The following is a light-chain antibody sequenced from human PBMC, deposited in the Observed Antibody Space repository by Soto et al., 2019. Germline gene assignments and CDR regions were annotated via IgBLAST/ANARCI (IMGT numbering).Light chain of an antibody. V-gene: IGLV2-8*01. CDR1: SSDIGSYNL. J-gene: IGLJ3*02. CDR3: SSYAGSNNLV. CDR2: EVS. Sequence: QSALTQPASVSGPPGQSIVISCNGSSSDIGSYNLVSWYQQYPGKAPKLIIYEVSKRPSGVPDRFSGSKSGNTASLTVSGLQAEDEADYYCSSYAGSNNLVFAGGTKVTVL.